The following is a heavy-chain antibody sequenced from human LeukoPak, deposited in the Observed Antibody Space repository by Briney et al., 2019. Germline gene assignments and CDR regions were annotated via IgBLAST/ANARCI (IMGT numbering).Heavy chain of an antibody. Sequence: SETLSFTCNVTGGSISSYFWSWIRQPPGKGLEWIGNIYYTGHFNCSHSVKSRVTISVDTSKTQLSLKLTSVTPADTAMYHCARGKGKLPGDGQAFDIWGQGTMVTVPS. CDR3: ARGKGKLPGDGQAFDI. CDR1: GGSISSYF. J-gene: IGHJ3*02. CDR2: IYYTGHF. V-gene: IGHV4-59*01.